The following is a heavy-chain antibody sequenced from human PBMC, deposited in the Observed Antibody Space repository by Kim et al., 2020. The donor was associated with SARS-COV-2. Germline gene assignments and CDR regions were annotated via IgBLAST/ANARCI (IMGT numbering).Heavy chain of an antibody. CDR3: ARPGCSSTSCQTDAFDI. V-gene: IGHV4-59*08. D-gene: IGHD2-2*01. J-gene: IGHJ3*02. Sequence: LKSRVTISVDTSKNQFSLKLSSVTAADTAVYYCARPGCSSTSCQTDAFDIWGQGTMVTVSS.